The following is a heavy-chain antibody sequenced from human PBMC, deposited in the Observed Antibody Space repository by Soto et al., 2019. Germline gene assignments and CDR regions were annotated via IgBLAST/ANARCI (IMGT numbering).Heavy chain of an antibody. J-gene: IGHJ6*02. Sequence: ASVKVSCKASGYTFTSYYMHWVRQAPVQGLEWMGIINPSGGSTSYAQKFQGRVTMTRDTSTSTVYMELSSLRSEDTAVYYCAIDGSRYYGSGSYGMDVWGQGTTVTVSS. CDR3: AIDGSRYYGSGSYGMDV. CDR1: GYTFTSYY. D-gene: IGHD3-10*01. V-gene: IGHV1-46*01. CDR2: INPSGGST.